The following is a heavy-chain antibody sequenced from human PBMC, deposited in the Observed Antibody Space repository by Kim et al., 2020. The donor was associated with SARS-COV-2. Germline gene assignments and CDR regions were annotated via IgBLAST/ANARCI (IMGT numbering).Heavy chain of an antibody. D-gene: IGHD1-7*01. CDR3: ARDYWNYVWAFDI. CDR1: GFTFSSYS. Sequence: GGSLRLSCAASGFTFSSYSMNWVRQAPGKGLEWVSSISSSSSYIYYADSVKGRFTISRDNAKNSLYLQMNSLRAEDTAVYYCARDYWNYVWAFDIWGQGTMVTVSS. CDR2: ISSSSSYI. V-gene: IGHV3-21*01. J-gene: IGHJ3*02.